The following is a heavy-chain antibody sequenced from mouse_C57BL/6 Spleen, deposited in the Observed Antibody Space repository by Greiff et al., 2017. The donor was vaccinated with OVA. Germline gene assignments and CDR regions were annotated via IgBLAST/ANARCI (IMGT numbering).Heavy chain of an antibody. Sequence: DVKLVESGGGLVKPGGSLKLSCAASGFTFSSYAMSWVRQTPEKRLEWVATISDGGSYTYYPDNVKGRFTISRDNAKNNLYLQMSHLKSEDTAMYYCARDNYDYDVGAMDYWGQGTSVTVSS. D-gene: IGHD2-4*01. CDR1: GFTFSSYA. CDR2: ISDGGSYT. CDR3: ARDNYDYDVGAMDY. J-gene: IGHJ4*01. V-gene: IGHV5-4*01.